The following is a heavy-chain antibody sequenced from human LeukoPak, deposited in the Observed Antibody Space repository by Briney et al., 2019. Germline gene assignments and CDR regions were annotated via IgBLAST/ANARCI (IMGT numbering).Heavy chain of an antibody. CDR1: GGSISSYY. CDR2: IYYSGST. Sequence: SGTLSLTCTVSGGSISSYYWSGIRQPPGKGLEWIGYIYYSGSTNYNPSLKSRVTISVDTSKNQFSLKLSSVTAADTAVYYCARVIRSYYNWSDPWGQGTLVTDSS. D-gene: IGHD1-26*01. CDR3: ARVIRSYYNWSDP. V-gene: IGHV4-59*01. J-gene: IGHJ5*02.